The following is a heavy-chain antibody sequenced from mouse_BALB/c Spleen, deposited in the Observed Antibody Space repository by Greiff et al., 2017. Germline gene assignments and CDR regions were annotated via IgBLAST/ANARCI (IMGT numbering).Heavy chain of an antibody. CDR2: IRSKSNNYAT. CDR3: VRQGMTSFAY. J-gene: IGHJ3*01. CDR1: GFTFNTYA. Sequence: EADGGLVQPKGSLKLSCAASGFTFNTYAMNWVRQAPGKGLEWVARIRSKSNNYATYYADSVKDRFTISRDDSQSMLYLQMNNLITEDTAMYYCVRQGMTSFAYLGQGTLVTVSA. V-gene: IGHV10-1*02.